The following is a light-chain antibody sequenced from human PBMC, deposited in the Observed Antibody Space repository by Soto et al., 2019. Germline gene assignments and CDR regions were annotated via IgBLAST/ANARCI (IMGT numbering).Light chain of an antibody. V-gene: IGKV3-15*01. CDR3: QQYEKGPRT. Sequence: TQSAATLLLSRGDRATLSXRASQSVNNYLTWYQQKPGXSPRXXXDGXSARATGSPDRLSGGGSGAEYTLTISSLHSEYFSVYYFQQYEKGPRTFGQGTKVDIK. J-gene: IGKJ1*01. CDR1: QSVNNY. CDR2: GXS.